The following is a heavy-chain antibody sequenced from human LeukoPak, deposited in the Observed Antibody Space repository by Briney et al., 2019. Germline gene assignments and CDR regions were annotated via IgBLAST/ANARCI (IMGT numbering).Heavy chain of an antibody. CDR1: GYTFTGYY. J-gene: IGHJ4*02. D-gene: IGHD3-10*01. Sequence: ASVKVSCKASGYTFTGYYIHWVRQAPGRGLEWMGWINPSSGGTKYAQKLQGRVTMTRDTSISTAYMELSRLRSDDTAVYYCAREFGELPDYWGQGTLVTVSS. V-gene: IGHV1-2*02. CDR3: AREFGELPDY. CDR2: INPSSGGT.